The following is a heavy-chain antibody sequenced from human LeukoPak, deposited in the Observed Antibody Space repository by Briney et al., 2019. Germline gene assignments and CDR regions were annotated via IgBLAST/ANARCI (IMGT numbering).Heavy chain of an antibody. CDR3: ARRPYTSGWYYYFDY. D-gene: IGHD6-19*01. CDR2: IYYSGST. CDR1: GGSISSSSYY. J-gene: IGHJ4*02. V-gene: IGHV4-39*01. Sequence: SETLSLTCTVSGGSISSSSYYWGWIRQPPGKGLEWIGSIYYSGSTYYDPSLKSRVTISVDTSKNQFSLRLSSVTAADTAVYYCARRPYTSGWYYYFDYWGQGTLVTVAS.